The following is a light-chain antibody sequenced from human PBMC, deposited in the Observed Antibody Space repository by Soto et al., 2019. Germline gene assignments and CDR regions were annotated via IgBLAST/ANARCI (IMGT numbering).Light chain of an antibody. V-gene: IGKV2D-29*01. CDR2: EVS. J-gene: IGKJ2*01. CDR1: QSLLHSDGRTY. CDR3: MHSRRLPYT. Sequence: DIMMTQTPLSLSVTPGQPASISCKSSQSLLHSDGRTYLYWFLQKAGQRQQLLIYEVSKRVSGLPDRFSGSGSGTEFTLRISRVEAEDVGIYSCMHSRRLPYTVGQGTKLEIK.